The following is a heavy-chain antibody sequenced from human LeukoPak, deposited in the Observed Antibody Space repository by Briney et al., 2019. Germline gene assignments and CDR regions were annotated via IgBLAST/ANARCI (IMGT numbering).Heavy chain of an antibody. CDR3: AREHVLLWFGELKRSGMDV. Sequence: GGSLRLSCAASGFTFSSYWMSWVRQAPGKGLEWVANIKQDGSEKYYVDSVKGRFTISRDNAKNSLYLQLNSLRAEDTAVYYCAREHVLLWFGELKRSGMDVRGKGTTVTVSS. CDR1: GFTFSSYW. CDR2: IKQDGSEK. V-gene: IGHV3-7*03. D-gene: IGHD3-10*01. J-gene: IGHJ6*04.